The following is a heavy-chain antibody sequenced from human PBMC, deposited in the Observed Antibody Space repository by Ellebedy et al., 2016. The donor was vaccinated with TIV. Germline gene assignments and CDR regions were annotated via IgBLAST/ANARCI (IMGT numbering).Heavy chain of an antibody. CDR1: GFTFGDYA. CDR2: IWYDGGNK. Sequence: GESLKISCTASGFTFGDYAMTWIRQAPGKGLEWVAFIWYDGGNKYYADSVKGRFTIYRDNSKNTVYLQMNNLGAEDTAVFYCARNRHVDRGDCLNYWGQGTLVTVSS. D-gene: IGHD2-21*02. V-gene: IGHV3-33*01. CDR3: ARNRHVDRGDCLNY. J-gene: IGHJ4*02.